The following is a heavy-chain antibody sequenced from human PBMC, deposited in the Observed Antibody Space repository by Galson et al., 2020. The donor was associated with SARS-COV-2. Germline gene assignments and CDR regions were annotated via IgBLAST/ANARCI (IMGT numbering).Heavy chain of an antibody. Sequence: GGSLRLSCAASGFTFSDHYMSWIRQAPGKGLEWVSYIGRTGTTIQYADSVKGRFTISRDNARNSVFLQMNSLRAEDTAVYYCAKLVVPSGDGWYFDLWGRGTLVTVSA. D-gene: IGHD2-2*01. CDR2: IGRTGTTI. J-gene: IGHJ2*01. CDR3: AKLVVPSGDGWYFDL. CDR1: GFTFSDHY. V-gene: IGHV3-11*01.